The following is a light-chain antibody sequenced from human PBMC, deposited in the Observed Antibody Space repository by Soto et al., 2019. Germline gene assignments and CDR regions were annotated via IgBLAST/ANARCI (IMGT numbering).Light chain of an antibody. J-gene: IGLJ3*02. V-gene: IGLV2-14*01. CDR1: SSDVGGYIY. CDR2: EVS. CDR3: SSYTSSRSWV. Sequence: QSALTQPASVSGSPGQSITISCTGASSDVGGYIYVSWYQQHPGKAPKLMIYEVSNRPSGVSNRFSGSKSGNTASLTISGLQAEDEAAYYCSSYTSSRSWVFGGGTKLTVL.